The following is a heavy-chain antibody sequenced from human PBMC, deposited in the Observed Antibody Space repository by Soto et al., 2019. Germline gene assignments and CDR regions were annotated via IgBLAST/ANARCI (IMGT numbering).Heavy chain of an antibody. CDR1: GGSISSGGYY. V-gene: IGHV4-31*03. CDR2: IYYSGRT. CDR3: ARGSPYCSGGSCYSNYYMDV. Sequence: QVQLQESGPGLVKPSQTLSLTCTVSGGSISSGGYYWSWIRQHPGKGLEWIGYIYYSGRTYYNPSLKSGVTISVDTSKNHFSLKLSSVTAADTAVYYCARGSPYCSGGSCYSNYYMDVWGKGTTVTVSS. D-gene: IGHD2-15*01. J-gene: IGHJ6*03.